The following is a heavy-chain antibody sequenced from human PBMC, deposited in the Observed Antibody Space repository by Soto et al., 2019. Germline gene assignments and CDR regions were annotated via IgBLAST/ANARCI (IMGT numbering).Heavy chain of an antibody. CDR2: ISNDGSST. CDR1: GFTLNSFF. J-gene: IGHJ4*02. V-gene: IGHV3-74*01. CDR3: AGDDWGPAHI. D-gene: IGHD2-2*01. Sequence: GGSLRLSCAASGFTLNSFFMHWVRHAPGKGLMWVSRISNDGSSTTYADSVKGRFTISRDNAKNCLYLQMSSLRVEDTGVYYCAGDDWGPAHIRGQGTPVTVSS.